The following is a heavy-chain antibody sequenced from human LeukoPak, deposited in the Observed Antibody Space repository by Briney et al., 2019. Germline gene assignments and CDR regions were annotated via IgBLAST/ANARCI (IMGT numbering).Heavy chain of an antibody. D-gene: IGHD3-10*01. Sequence: SETLSFTCTVYGGSFSDYYWTWIRQPPGKGLEWIGEINHSGSTNYNPSLKSRVTISVDTSKNQFSLKLSSVTAADTAVYYCARGPPGGQFDPWGQGTLVTVSS. CDR3: ARGPPGGQFDP. CDR1: GGSFSDYY. V-gene: IGHV4-34*01. CDR2: INHSGST. J-gene: IGHJ5*02.